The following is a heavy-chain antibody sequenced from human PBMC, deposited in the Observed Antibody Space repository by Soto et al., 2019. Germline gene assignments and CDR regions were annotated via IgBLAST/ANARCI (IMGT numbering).Heavy chain of an antibody. CDR2: ISGSGGST. D-gene: IGHD1-1*01. CDR3: AKGVESYYYYYMDV. Sequence: GGSLRLSCAASGFTFSSYAMSGVRQAPGKGLEWVSAISGSGGSTYYADSVKGRFTISRDNSKNTLYLQMNSLRAEDTAVYYCAKGVESYYYYYMDVWGKGTTVTVS. CDR1: GFTFSSYA. V-gene: IGHV3-23*01. J-gene: IGHJ6*03.